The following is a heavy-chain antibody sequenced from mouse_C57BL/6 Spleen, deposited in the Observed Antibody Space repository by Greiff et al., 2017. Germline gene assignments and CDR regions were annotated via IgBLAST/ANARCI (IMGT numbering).Heavy chain of an antibody. V-gene: IGHV2-6-1*01. J-gene: IGHJ4*01. CDR1: GFSLTSYG. CDR3: ARHYGGSSPADYTMDY. Sequence: VQLVESGPGLVAPSQCLSFPCTVSGFSLTSYGVHWVRQPPGKGLEWLGVIWSDGSTTYNSALKSRLRISKDNSQSQVFLKMTNLQTDDTAMYYWARHYGGSSPADYTMDYWGQGTSVTVAS. D-gene: IGHD1-1*01. CDR2: IWSDGST.